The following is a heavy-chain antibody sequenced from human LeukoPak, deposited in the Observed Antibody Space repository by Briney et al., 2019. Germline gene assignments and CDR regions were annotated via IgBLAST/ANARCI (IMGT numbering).Heavy chain of an antibody. J-gene: IGHJ6*04. Sequence: GGSLRLSCAASGFTFSSYGMHWVRQAPGKGLEWVAVISYDGSNKYYADSVKGRFTISRDNSKNTLYLQMNSLRAEDTAVYYCARDSRTGIVVVPAAALFAPPPPRRLGGMDVWGKGTTVTVSS. CDR3: ARDSRTGIVVVPAAALFAPPPPRRLGGMDV. CDR1: GFTFSSYG. CDR2: ISYDGSNK. V-gene: IGHV3-30*03. D-gene: IGHD2-2*01.